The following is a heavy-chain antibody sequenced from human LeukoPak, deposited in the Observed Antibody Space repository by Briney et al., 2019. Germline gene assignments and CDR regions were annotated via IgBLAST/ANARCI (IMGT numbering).Heavy chain of an antibody. CDR1: GFTFSSYG. CDR3: ARIRRNYYVWGSYRYNWFDP. Sequence: GGSLRLSCAASGFTFSSYGMHWVRQAPGKGLEWVAFIRYDGSNKYYADSVKGRFTISRDNSKNTLYLQMNSLRAEDTAVYYCARIRRNYYVWGSYRYNWFDPWGQGTLVTVSS. D-gene: IGHD3-16*02. J-gene: IGHJ5*02. V-gene: IGHV3-30*02. CDR2: IRYDGSNK.